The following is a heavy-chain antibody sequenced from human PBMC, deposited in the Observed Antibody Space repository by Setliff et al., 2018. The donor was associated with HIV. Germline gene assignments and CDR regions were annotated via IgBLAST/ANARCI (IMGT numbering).Heavy chain of an antibody. D-gene: IGHD5-12*01. CDR3: ARDGYDYKKGTSYMDV. Sequence: SLTCTVSGGSINNYFWSWIRQPPGKGLEWLGCLYYTGRANYNPSLKSRLTVSVDTSKNQFSLKLSSVTAADTAVYYCARDGYDYKKGTSYMDVWGKGTTVTVSS. CDR1: GGSINNYF. V-gene: IGHV4-59*01. CDR2: LYYTGRA. J-gene: IGHJ6*03.